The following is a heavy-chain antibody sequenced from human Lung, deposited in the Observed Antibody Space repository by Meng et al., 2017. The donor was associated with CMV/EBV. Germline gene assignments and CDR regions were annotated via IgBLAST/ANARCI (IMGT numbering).Heavy chain of an antibody. CDR3: LRRSGGSV. CDR2: IPHRGSS. Sequence: QLQWRAPAPPPLTPPAPLPLPSAVSCDSLTNQYCWAWVRPPPGKGLEWIGEIPHRGSSAYTPSLKSRVSMSIDKSKNQFSLKLTSVTAADTAVYHCLRRSGGSVWGQGTLVTVSS. D-gene: IGHD3-10*01. V-gene: IGHV4-4*03. J-gene: IGHJ1*01. CDR1: CDSLTNQYC.